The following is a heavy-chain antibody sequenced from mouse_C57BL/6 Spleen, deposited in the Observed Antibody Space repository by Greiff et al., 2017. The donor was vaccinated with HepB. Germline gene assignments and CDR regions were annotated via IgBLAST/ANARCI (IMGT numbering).Heavy chain of an antibody. V-gene: IGHV5-4*03. J-gene: IGHJ1*03. CDR2: ISDGGSYT. CDR1: GFTFSSYA. Sequence: EVMLVESGGGLVKPGGSLKLSCAASGFTFSSYAMSWVRQTPEKRLEWVATISDGGSYTYYPDNVKGRFTISRDNAKKNLYLQMSHLKSEDTAMYYCARVYGSPYWYFDVWGTGTTVTVSS. CDR3: ARVYGSPYWYFDV. D-gene: IGHD1-1*01.